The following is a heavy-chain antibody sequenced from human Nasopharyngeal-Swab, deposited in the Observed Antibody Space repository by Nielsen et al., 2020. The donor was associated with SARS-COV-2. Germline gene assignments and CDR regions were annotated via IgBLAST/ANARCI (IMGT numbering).Heavy chain of an antibody. J-gene: IGHJ4*02. D-gene: IGHD2-8*01. V-gene: IGHV1-2*06. CDR1: GYTFTDYY. CDR2: INPNSGDT. CDR3: VRDDGDVPGVTGSGPPGGY. Sequence: ASVKVSCKASGYTFTDYYMHWVRQAPGQGVEWMGRINPNSGDTDYSQKFQGRVTVTRDTSINTVYMELSSLRSDDTAVFYCVRDDGDVPGVTGSGPPGGYWGQGTLVTVSS.